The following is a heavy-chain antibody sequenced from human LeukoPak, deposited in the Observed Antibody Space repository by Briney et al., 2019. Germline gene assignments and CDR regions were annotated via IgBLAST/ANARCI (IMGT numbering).Heavy chain of an antibody. Sequence: GGSLRLSCAASGFTFSSYGMHWVRQAPGKGLEWAALISHDGSNKYFADSVKGRFTISRDNSKNTVYLQMNSLRAEDTAVYYCAKEAGIAAAGLTFNYFDYWGQGTLVTVSS. J-gene: IGHJ4*02. CDR3: AKEAGIAAAGLTFNYFDY. D-gene: IGHD6-13*01. CDR2: ISHDGSNK. CDR1: GFTFSSYG. V-gene: IGHV3-30*18.